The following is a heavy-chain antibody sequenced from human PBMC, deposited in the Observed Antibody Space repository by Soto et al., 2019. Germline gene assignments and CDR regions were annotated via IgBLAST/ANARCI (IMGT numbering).Heavy chain of an antibody. CDR2: ITPSGSI. V-gene: IGHV4-34*02. Sequence: QVQLQQWGAGLLKPSETLSLTCAVYGGSFSGYFCYWIRQPPGKGLEWIGEITPSGSINYNPSLKSRVTISVDTSKTQFSLSLSPVTAADTAVYYCATIVGATTEIRGSPRDSWGQGTLVTVSS. CDR1: GGSFSGYF. CDR3: ATIVGATTEIRGSPRDS. D-gene: IGHD3-10*01. J-gene: IGHJ4*02.